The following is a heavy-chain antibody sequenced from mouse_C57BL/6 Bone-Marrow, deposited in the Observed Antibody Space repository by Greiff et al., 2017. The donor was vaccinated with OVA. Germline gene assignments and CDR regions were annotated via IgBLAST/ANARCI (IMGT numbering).Heavy chain of an antibody. J-gene: IGHJ2*01. D-gene: IGHD2-14*01. Sequence: EVKVVESGGGLVKPGGSLKLSCAASGFTFSSYAMSWVRQTPEKRLEWVATISDGGSYTYYPDNVKGRFTISRDNAKNNLYLQMSHLKSEDTAMYYCARDLLEDFDYWGQGTTLTVSS. CDR1: GFTFSSYA. CDR2: ISDGGSYT. V-gene: IGHV5-4*01. CDR3: ARDLLEDFDY.